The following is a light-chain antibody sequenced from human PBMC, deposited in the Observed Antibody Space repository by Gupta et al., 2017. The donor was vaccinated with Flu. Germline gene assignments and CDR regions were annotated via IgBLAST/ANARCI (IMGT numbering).Light chain of an antibody. J-gene: IGKJ2*01. CDR2: EVS. V-gene: IGKV2-30*01. CDR3: MRGTHPWT. CDR1: QSLVYKDGITY. Sequence: DVVMTQSPLSLPVTLGQPASISCRSSQSLVYKDGITYLNWFQQRPGQSPRRLIYEVSSRDSGVPDLCSGGGAGTDFTLKSSVVEADDGVFYYFMRGTHPWTFGQGTRLEI.